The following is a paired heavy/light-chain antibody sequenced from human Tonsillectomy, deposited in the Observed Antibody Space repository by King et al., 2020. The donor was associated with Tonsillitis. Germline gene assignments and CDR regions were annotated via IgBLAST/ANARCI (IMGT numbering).Heavy chain of an antibody. J-gene: IGHJ4*02. V-gene: IGHV3-9*01. CDR2: IIWNSADI. D-gene: IGHD3-10*01. CDR1: GFDFDDYA. Sequence: EVQLVESGGGLVQPGRSLRLSCAASGFDFDDYAMHWVRQGPEKGLEWVAGIIWNSADIGYADSVKGRFTVTRDNAGNSLYLQMSSLRAEDTALYYCTKDTMRGYRGYFSGSGSAPRYFDSWGQGTRVTVSS. CDR3: TKDTMRGYRGYFSGSGSAPRYFDS.
Light chain of an antibody. CDR1: NIGSQI. CDR2: ADS. J-gene: IGLJ3*02. CDR3: QVWDGSSVLWV. V-gene: IGLV3-21*02. Sequence: SYVLTQPPSLSVAPGQTAKIPCGGDNIGSQIVHWYQQKPGQAPVVVVYADSDRPSGIPERFSGSNSGNTATLTISRVEAGDEADYYCQVWDGSSVLWVFGGGTKLTVL.